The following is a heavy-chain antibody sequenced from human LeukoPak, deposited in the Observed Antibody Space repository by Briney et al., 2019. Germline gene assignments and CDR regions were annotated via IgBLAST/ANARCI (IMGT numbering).Heavy chain of an antibody. V-gene: IGHV6-1*01. CDR1: GDIFSSNSAA. D-gene: IGHD2-15*01. J-gene: IGHJ4*02. CDR3: ARCGDCSGGSCCLDY. CDR2: TYYRSKLYN. Sequence: SQTLSLTCALSGDIFSSNSAAWNWLTQSPARGLEWQERTYYRSKLYNDYAVSVKSRITINPDTSKNQFSLQLNSVTPEDTAVYYCARCGDCSGGSCCLDYWGQGTLVTVSS.